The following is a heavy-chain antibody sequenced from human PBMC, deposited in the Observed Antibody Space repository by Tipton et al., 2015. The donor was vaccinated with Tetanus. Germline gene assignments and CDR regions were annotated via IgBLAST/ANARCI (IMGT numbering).Heavy chain of an antibody. CDR3: ARGGQLRFLAWMFPTWFHP. V-gene: IGHV4-34*01. Sequence: TLSLTCAVSGGSFTDFYWSWIRQVPGQGLVWIGEINHSGTANKNPSLKSRVTMSVDTSNRQFSLNVNSVTAADTTVYFCARGGQLRFLAWMFPTWFHPWGQGTLVSVSS. CDR1: GGSFTDFY. J-gene: IGHJ5*02. D-gene: IGHD3-3*01. CDR2: INHSGTA.